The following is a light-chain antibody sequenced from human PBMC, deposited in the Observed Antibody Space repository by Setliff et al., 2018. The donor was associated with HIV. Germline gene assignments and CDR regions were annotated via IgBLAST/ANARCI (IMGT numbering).Light chain of an antibody. J-gene: IGLJ1*01. Sequence: QSALTQPRSVSGSRGQSVTFSCTGASSDVGGYDYVSWYQQHPGKAPKLIIYDVSKRPSGVPARFSGFKSGNTASLTISGLQPEDEADHYCCSYEITHRFVFGTGTKVTVL. CDR1: SSDVGGYDY. CDR2: DVS. V-gene: IGLV2-11*01. CDR3: CSYEITHRFV.